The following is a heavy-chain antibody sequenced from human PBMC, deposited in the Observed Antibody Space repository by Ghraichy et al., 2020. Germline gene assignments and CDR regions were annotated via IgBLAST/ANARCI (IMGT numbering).Heavy chain of an antibody. V-gene: IGHV2-70*11. Sequence: SGPTLVKPTQTLTLTCTFSGFSLSTGGMYVSWIRQPPGKALEWLARIDWDDDKYYSTSLKTRLTISKDTSKNQVVLTMTNMDPADTATYYCARTYKITILTSVWYFDLWGRGTLVTVSS. CDR2: IDWDDDK. CDR3: ARTYKITILTSVWYFDL. J-gene: IGHJ2*01. CDR1: GFSLSTGGMY. D-gene: IGHD3-9*01.